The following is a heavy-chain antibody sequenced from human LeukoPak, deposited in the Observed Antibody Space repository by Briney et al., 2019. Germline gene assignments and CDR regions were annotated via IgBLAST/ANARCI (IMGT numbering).Heavy chain of an antibody. V-gene: IGHV4-4*02. D-gene: IGHD3-22*01. CDR1: GGSISSSNW. J-gene: IGHJ4*02. CDR2: IYHSGST. Sequence: SETLSFTCAVSGGSISSSNWWSWVRQPPGKGLEWIGEIYHSGSTYYNPSLKSRVTISVDTSKNQFSLKLSSVTAADTAVYYCARADLSSGYYLRYFDYWGQGILVTVSS. CDR3: ARADLSSGYYLRYFDY.